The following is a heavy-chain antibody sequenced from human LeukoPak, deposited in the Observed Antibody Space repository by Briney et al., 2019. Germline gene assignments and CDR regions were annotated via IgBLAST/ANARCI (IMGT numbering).Heavy chain of an antibody. CDR2: INHSGST. D-gene: IGHD3-10*01. Sequence: PSETLSLTCAVYGGSFNGYYWSWIRQPPGKGLEWIGEINHSGSTNYNPSLKSRVTISVDTSKNQFSLKLSSVTAADTAVYYCAREAMYYYGSGRPFNWFDPWGQGTLVTVSS. J-gene: IGHJ5*02. CDR1: GGSFNGYY. V-gene: IGHV4-34*01. CDR3: AREAMYYYGSGRPFNWFDP.